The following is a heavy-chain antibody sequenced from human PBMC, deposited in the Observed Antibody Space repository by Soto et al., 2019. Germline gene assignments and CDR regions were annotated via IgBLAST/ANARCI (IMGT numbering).Heavy chain of an antibody. CDR2: IGVGSGNR. D-gene: IGHD2-8*01. J-gene: IGHJ4*02. CDR1: GFTFTSSA. V-gene: IGHV1-58*01. Sequence: ASVKVSCKASGFTFTSSAVQWVRQARGQRLEWIGWIGVGSGNRHYAQKFQERVTITRDMSTNTAYMELSSLRSEDTAVYYCAALGVNFDHWGQGTLVTISS. CDR3: AALGVNFDH.